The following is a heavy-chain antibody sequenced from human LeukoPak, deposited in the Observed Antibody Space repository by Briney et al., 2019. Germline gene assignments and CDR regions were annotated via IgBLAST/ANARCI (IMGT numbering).Heavy chain of an antibody. Sequence: GGSLRHSCAASGFTFSKYLMHWVRQAPGKGLVWVSRINTDGSSTSYADSVKGRFTISRDNAKNTLYLQMNSLRAEGTAVYYCARSEYSSTWYGDYYYYYRDVWGKGTTVTVSS. D-gene: IGHD6-13*01. CDR1: GFTFSKYL. V-gene: IGHV3-74*01. CDR2: INTDGSST. J-gene: IGHJ6*03. CDR3: ARSEYSSTWYGDYYYYYRDV.